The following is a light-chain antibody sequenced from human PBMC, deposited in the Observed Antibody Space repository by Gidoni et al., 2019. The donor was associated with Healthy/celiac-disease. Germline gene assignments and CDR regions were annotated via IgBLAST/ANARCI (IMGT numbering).Light chain of an antibody. CDR1: SSNIGAGYD. V-gene: IGLV1-40*01. CDR2: GNS. Sequence: QSVLTQPPSVSGAPGHRVTMPCTGSSSNIGAGYDVHWYQQLPGTAPKLRIDGNSNRPSGVPDRFSGSKSGTSASLAITGLQAEDEADYYCQSYDSSLSGSGVFGGGTKLTAL. J-gene: IGLJ2*01. CDR3: QSYDSSLSGSGV.